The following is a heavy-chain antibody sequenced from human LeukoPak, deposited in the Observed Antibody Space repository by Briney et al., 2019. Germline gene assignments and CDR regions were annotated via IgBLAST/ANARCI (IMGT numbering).Heavy chain of an antibody. Sequence: ASVKVSCKASGYTFTDYFMHWVRQAPGQGLESMGWIDADSGTPTYPQKFQGRVTMTRDTSTSTVYMELSRLISDDTAVYHCARAGDLNGNPYWGQGTLVTVSS. V-gene: IGHV1-2*02. CDR1: GYTFTDYF. J-gene: IGHJ4*02. CDR2: IDADSGTP. CDR3: ARAGDLNGNPY. D-gene: IGHD2-8*01.